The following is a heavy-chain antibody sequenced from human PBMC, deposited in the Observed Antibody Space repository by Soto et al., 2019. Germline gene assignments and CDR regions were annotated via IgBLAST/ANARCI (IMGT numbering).Heavy chain of an antibody. Sequence: GGSLRLSCAASGFTVRTNDMSWVRQAPGKGLEWIALIHRVENSKYSDSTYYADSVRDGFTISRDNSKNTVDLQMNDLSAEDTAMYYCARDGSGPFDYWGQGSLVTVSS. CDR2: IHRVENSKYSDST. CDR1: GFTVRTND. V-gene: IGHV3-66*01. D-gene: IGHD6-19*01. CDR3: ARDGSGPFDY. J-gene: IGHJ4*02.